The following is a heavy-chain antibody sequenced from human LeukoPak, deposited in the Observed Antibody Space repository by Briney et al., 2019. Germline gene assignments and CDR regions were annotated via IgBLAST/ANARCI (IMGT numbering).Heavy chain of an antibody. J-gene: IGHJ5*02. CDR3: ARDTNWFDP. Sequence: PSETLSLTCTVSGASISSYFWTWIRQPPGKGLEWIEYSGSTNYNPSLKSRVTMSVDTSKNQFSLRLTSVTAADTAMYYCARDTNWFDPWGLGTLVTVSS. CDR1: GASISSYF. CDR2: SGST. D-gene: IGHD1-1*01. V-gene: IGHV4-59*01.